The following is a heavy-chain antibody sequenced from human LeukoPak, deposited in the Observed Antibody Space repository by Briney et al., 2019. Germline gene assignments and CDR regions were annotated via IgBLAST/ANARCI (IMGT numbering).Heavy chain of an antibody. Sequence: GESLKISCKGSGYSFTSYWIGWVRQMPGKGLEWMGIIYPGDSDTRYSPSFQGQVTISADKSISTACLQWSSLKASDTAMYYCARHDYGDYVFVGSGDVWGQGTTVTVSS. CDR1: GYSFTSYW. V-gene: IGHV5-51*01. CDR3: ARHDYGDYVFVGSGDV. CDR2: IYPGDSDT. J-gene: IGHJ6*02. D-gene: IGHD4-17*01.